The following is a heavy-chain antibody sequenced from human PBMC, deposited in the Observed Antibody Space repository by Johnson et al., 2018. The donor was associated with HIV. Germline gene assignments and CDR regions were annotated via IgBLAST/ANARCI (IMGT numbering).Heavy chain of an antibody. CDR2: ISYDGSNK. CDR1: GFTFSNYG. D-gene: IGHD1-26*01. V-gene: IGHV3-33*05. Sequence: VQLVESGGGVVQSGRSLRLSCAASGFTFSNYGMHWVRQAPGKGLEWVAVISYDGSNKYYSDSVKGRFTISRDNSKNTLYLQMNSLKTEDTALYYCTTDVPGGPYYNAFDIWGQGTMVTVSS. J-gene: IGHJ3*02. CDR3: TTDVPGGPYYNAFDI.